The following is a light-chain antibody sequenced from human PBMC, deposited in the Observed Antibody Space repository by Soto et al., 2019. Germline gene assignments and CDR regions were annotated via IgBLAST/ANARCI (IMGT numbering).Light chain of an antibody. Sequence: DIQLTQSPSFLSASVGDRVTITCRASQGISSYLAWYQQKPGKAPKLLIYAASTLQSAVPSRFSGSGSGTEFTLTISSLQPDYSATYYCQHLDSYSTFGQGTRLEIK. CDR2: AAS. CDR3: QHLDSYST. V-gene: IGKV1-9*01. CDR1: QGISSY. J-gene: IGKJ5*01.